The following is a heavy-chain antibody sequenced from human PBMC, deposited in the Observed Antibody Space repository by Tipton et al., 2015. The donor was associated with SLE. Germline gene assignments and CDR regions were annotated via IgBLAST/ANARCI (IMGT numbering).Heavy chain of an antibody. CDR1: GDSISSHY. D-gene: IGHD2-15*01. CDR2: IYHSGIT. J-gene: IGHJ4*02. V-gene: IGHV4-59*11. CDR3: ARGGWSPED. Sequence: TLSLTCTVSGDSISSHYWSWIRQPPGKRLEWIGYIYHSGITNYNPSLKSRVTMSVDTSKNQFSLQLSSVTAADTAVYYCARGGWSPEDWGQGILVTVSS.